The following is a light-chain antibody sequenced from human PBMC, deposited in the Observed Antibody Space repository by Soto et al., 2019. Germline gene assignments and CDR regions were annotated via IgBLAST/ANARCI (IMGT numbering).Light chain of an antibody. CDR2: DAS. CDR3: QQSYSPPWT. CDR1: QSVSSY. J-gene: IGKJ1*01. V-gene: IGKV3-11*01. Sequence: EIVLTQSPATLSLSPGERATLSCRASQSVSSYLAWYQQKPGQAPRLLIYDASNRATGIPARFSGSGSGTDFTLTISSLEPEDFPTYYCQQSYSPPWTFGQGTKVEIK.